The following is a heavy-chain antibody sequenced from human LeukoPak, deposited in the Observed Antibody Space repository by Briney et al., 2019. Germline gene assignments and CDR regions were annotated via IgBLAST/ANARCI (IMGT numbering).Heavy chain of an antibody. CDR1: GYSFTTYW. CDR2: IWPGDSDT. V-gene: IGHV5-51*01. J-gene: IGHJ5*02. CDR3: ARHNGYNFGNWFDP. Sequence: GESLKISCKTSGYSFTTYWIGWVRQMPGKGLEWMGIIWPGDSDTRYSPSFQGQVTISADKSINTAYLQWSSLKASDTAMYYCARHNGYNFGNWFDPWGQGTLVTVSS. D-gene: IGHD5-24*01.